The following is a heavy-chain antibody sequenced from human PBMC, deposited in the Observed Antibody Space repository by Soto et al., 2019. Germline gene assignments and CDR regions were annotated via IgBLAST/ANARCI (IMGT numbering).Heavy chain of an antibody. J-gene: IGHJ4*01. Sequence: EVQLVESGGGLVQPGGSLRLSCAASGFTFGSYWMSWVRQAPGKVLEWLATIHMDGREKKYVDSVKGRFTMSRDNAKRSLYLQMDSLRAEDTAVYYCARDSGYVSGSAVNHYLDYWGHGALVTGSS. CDR3: ARDSGYVSGSAVNHYLDY. CDR1: GFTFGSYW. V-gene: IGHV3-7*01. CDR2: IHMDGREK. D-gene: IGHD3-10*01.